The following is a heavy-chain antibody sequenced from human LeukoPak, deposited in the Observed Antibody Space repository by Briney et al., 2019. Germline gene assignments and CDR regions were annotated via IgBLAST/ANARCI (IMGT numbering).Heavy chain of an antibody. V-gene: IGHV3-23*01. CDR2: ISGSGGNT. D-gene: IGHD5-18*01. J-gene: IGHJ5*02. CDR3: AKAVAGYSQGYDH. Sequence: GGSLRLSCAASGYTFSSYAMSWVRQAPGKGLEWVSAISGSGGNTYYADSVKGRFTISRDNSKNTLYLQMNSLRAEDTAVYYCAKAVAGYSQGYDHWGQGTLVTVSS. CDR1: GYTFSSYA.